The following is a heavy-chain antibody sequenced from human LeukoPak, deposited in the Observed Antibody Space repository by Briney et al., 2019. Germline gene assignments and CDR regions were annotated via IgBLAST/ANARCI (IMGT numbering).Heavy chain of an antibody. Sequence: PGGSLRLSCAASGFTFSSYSMNWVRQAPGKGLEWVSYISSSSSTIYYADSVKGRFTISRDDSKNTLYLQMNSLRAEDTAVYYCARAPKGVGATCYFDYWGQGTLVTVSS. D-gene: IGHD1-26*01. CDR1: GFTFSSYS. CDR3: ARAPKGVGATCYFDY. CDR2: ISSSSSTI. V-gene: IGHV3-48*01. J-gene: IGHJ4*02.